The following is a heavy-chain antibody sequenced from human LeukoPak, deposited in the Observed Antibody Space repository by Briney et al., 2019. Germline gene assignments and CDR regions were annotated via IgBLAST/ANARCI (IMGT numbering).Heavy chain of an antibody. CDR1: EFSFKNYW. Sequence: PGGSLRLSCAASEFSFKNYWMSWVRQAPGKGLERVANIQQDGSNKFYADSVKGRFTISRDNARNSLYLQMNSLRPDDTAVYYCATQSYGLFAYWGQGTLVTVSS. CDR3: ATQSYGLFAY. V-gene: IGHV3-7*01. J-gene: IGHJ4*02. D-gene: IGHD4-17*01. CDR2: IQQDGSNK.